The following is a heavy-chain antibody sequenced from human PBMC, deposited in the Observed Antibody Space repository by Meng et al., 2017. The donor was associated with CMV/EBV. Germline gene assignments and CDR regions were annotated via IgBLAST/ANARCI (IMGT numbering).Heavy chain of an antibody. V-gene: IGHV4-34*01. CDR1: GGSFCGYY. CDR2: INHSGST. J-gene: IGHJ4*02. D-gene: IGHD3-10*01. CDR3: ARESMVRGED. Sequence: VRLQHGCAELLKPLGTLSLTFVVYGGSFCGYYWSWVLQPLGKGLELIGEINHSGSTNYTPSLKSRVTISVDTSKNQFSLKLSSVTAADTAVYYCARESMVRGEDWGQGTLVTVSS.